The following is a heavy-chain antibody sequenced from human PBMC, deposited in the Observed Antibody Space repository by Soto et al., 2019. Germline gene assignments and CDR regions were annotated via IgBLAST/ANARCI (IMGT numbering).Heavy chain of an antibody. CDR2: IIPIFGTA. D-gene: IGHD2-2*01. CDR1: GGTFSSYA. CDR3: ARQGVVVVQADYGGKWFDP. V-gene: IGHV1-69*13. Sequence: SVKVSCKASGGTFSSYAISWVRQAPGQGLEWMGGIIPIFGTANYAQKFQGRVTITADESTSTAYMELSSLRSEDTAAYYCARQGVVVVQADYGGKWFDPWGQGTLVTVSS. J-gene: IGHJ5*02.